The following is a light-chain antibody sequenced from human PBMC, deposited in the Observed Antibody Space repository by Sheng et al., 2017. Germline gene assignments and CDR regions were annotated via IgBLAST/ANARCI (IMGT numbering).Light chain of an antibody. V-gene: IGKV1-33*01. J-gene: IGKJ4*01. CDR2: DAS. Sequence: DIQMTQSPSSLSASVGDRVTITCQASQDISNYLNWYQQKPEKAPKLLIYDASNLETGVPSRFSGSGSGTDFTFTISSLQPEDIATYYCQQYDNLPLTFGRRD. CDR1: QDISNY. CDR3: QQYDNLPLT.